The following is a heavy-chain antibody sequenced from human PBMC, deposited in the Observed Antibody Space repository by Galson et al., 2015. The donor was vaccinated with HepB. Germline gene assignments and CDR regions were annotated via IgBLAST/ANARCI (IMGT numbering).Heavy chain of an antibody. V-gene: IGHV4-59*01. CDR3: ASSNPGIAAAGVN. CDR1: GGSISSYY. D-gene: IGHD6-13*01. Sequence: ETLSLPCPVSGGSISSYYWSWIRQPPGKGLEWVGYIYYSGSTNYNPSLKSRVTISVDTSKNQFSLKLSSVTAADTAVYYCASSNPGIAAAGVNWGQGTLVTVSS. CDR2: IYYSGST. J-gene: IGHJ4*02.